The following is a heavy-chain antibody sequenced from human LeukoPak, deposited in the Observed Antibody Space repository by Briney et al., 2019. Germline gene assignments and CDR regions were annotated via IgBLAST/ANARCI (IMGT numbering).Heavy chain of an antibody. V-gene: IGHV3-48*02. CDR1: GFTFSSYN. CDR2: ISTSGNTI. Sequence: GGSLRLSCAASGFTFSSYNMNWVRQAPGKGLEWVSFISTSGNTIYYVDSVKGRFTISRDNAKNSLYLQMNSLRDEDTAVYYCARKYSGTGNYFFDYWGQGTLVTVSS. CDR3: ARKYSGTGNYFFDY. J-gene: IGHJ4*02. D-gene: IGHD3-10*01.